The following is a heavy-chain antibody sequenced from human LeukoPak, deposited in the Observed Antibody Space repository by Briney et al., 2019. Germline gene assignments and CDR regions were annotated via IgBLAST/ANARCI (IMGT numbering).Heavy chain of an antibody. Sequence: ASVKVSCKASGYTCINYGISWVRQAPGQGLEWMGWISVYKGDTNYAQKFQGRVTMTTDKSTSTAYTELRSLRSDDTAVYFCARDRSNSDVWGQGTTVTVSS. CDR1: GYTCINYG. J-gene: IGHJ6*02. CDR3: ARDRSNSDV. V-gene: IGHV1-18*01. CDR2: ISVYKGDT. D-gene: IGHD2-15*01.